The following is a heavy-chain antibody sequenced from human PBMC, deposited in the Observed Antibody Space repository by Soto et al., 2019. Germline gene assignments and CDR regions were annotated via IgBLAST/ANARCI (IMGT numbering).Heavy chain of an antibody. V-gene: IGHV1-24*01. J-gene: IGHJ4*02. CDR3: ARGRPGYSYGAGTGAFDY. CDR2: FDPEDGET. CDR1: GYTLTELS. D-gene: IGHD5-18*01. Sequence: ASVKVSCKVSGYTLTELSMHWVRQAPGKGLEWKGGFDPEDGETIYAQKFQGRVTMTEDTSTDTAYMELSSLRSEDTAVYYCARGRPGYSYGAGTGAFDYWGQGTLVTVSS.